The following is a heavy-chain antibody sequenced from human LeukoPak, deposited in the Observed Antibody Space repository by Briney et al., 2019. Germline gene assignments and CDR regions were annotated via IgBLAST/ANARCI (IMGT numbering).Heavy chain of an antibody. D-gene: IGHD5-24*01. J-gene: IGHJ4*02. CDR3: ARALDGYNQDY. CDR2: ISSSSSYI. V-gene: IGHV3-21*01. CDR1: GFTFSRHS. Sequence: GGSLRLSCAASGFTFSRHSMNWVRQAPGKGLEWVSSISSSSSYIHYAESVKGRFTISRDNAKNSLYLQINSLRAEDTAVYYCARALDGYNQDYWGQGTLVTVSS.